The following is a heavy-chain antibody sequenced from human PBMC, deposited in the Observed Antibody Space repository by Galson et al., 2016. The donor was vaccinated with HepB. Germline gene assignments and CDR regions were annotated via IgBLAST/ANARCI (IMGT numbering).Heavy chain of an antibody. D-gene: IGHD6-19*01. CDR3: AKYPAQWHDLLFGN. CDR1: GFTFDKYG. V-gene: IGHV3-23*01. CDR2: ICGRCGDM. Sequence: SLRLSCAASGFTFDKYGMTWFRQAPGKGLEWVSTICGRCGDMYYADSVKGRFTISRDDSKNTLYLHMNSLRAEDTAVYYCAKYPAQWHDLLFGNWAQGTLVTVSA. J-gene: IGHJ4*02.